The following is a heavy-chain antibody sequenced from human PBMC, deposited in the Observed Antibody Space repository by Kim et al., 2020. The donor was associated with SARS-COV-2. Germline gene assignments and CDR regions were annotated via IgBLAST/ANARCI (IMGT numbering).Heavy chain of an antibody. CDR2: IKQDGNER. D-gene: IGHD3-10*01. J-gene: IGHJ3*02. CDR1: GFTFNDYW. CDR3: ARIASGKYNFPFDI. V-gene: IGHV3-7*03. Sequence: GGSLRLSCAASGFTFNDYWMSWVRQAPGKGLEWVANIKQDGNERLYVDSVKGRFTISRDNAKKSLYLQMNSLRAEDTALYYCARIASGKYNFPFDIWCQGTMVTVSS.